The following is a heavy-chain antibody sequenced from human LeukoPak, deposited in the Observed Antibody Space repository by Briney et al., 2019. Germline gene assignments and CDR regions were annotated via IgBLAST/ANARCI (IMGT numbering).Heavy chain of an antibody. Sequence: GGSLRLSCAASGFTFNGYSMDWVRQAPGNGLEWVAVMSSNGSKKYYADSVKGRFTISRDNSKNTLYLQMNSLRAEDTAVYYCAKRASAVAGFRSFDSWGQGTLVTVSS. D-gene: IGHD6-19*01. CDR1: GFTFNGYS. CDR2: MSSNGSKK. J-gene: IGHJ4*02. CDR3: AKRASAVAGFRSFDS. V-gene: IGHV3-30*04.